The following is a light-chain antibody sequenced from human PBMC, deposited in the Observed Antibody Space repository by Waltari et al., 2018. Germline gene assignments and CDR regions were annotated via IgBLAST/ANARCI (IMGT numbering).Light chain of an antibody. CDR3: QQYYRSRT. V-gene: IGKV4-1*01. CDR2: WAS. J-gene: IGKJ1*01. CDR1: QRVLYNSNDKNY. Sequence: DIVMTQSPDSLAVSLGARATINCKSSQRVLYNSNDKNYLAWYQQKPGQPPKLLIYWASTRESGVPDRFSGSGSGTDFTLTISSLQAEDVAVYYCQQYYRSRTFGQGTKVEIK.